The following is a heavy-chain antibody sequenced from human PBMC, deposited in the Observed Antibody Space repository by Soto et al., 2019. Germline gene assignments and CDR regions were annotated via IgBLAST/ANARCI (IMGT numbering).Heavy chain of an antibody. J-gene: IGHJ4*02. V-gene: IGHV3-15*07. CDR1: GFIFRNAW. CDR3: STGDLARDSGGYPPFDF. Sequence: EVQLVESGGGLVKPGGSLRLSCAASGFIFRNAWMNWVRQAPGKGLEWVGRIKTKLDGGTTDYAGPVKGRFTISRDDSKNTLFLQMNSLKTEDTAVYYCSTGDLARDSGGYPPFDFWGQGTLVTVSS. D-gene: IGHD3-22*01. CDR2: IKTKLDGGTT.